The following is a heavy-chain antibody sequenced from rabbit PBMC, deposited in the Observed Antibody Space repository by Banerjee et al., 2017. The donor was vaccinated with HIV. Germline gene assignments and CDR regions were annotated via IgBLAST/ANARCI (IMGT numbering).Heavy chain of an antibody. CDR1: GFSFNNNYV. V-gene: IGHV1S45*01. CDR2: INTISGDT. D-gene: IGHD4-1*01. Sequence: QEQLEESGGDLVKPEGSLTLTCTASGFSFNNNYVMCWVRQAPGKGLEWIACINTISGDTVYATWAKGRFTISKTSSTTVTLQMTSLTAADTATYLCARDLAGVTGWNFGLWGPGTLVTVS. CDR3: ARDLAGVTGWNFGL. J-gene: IGHJ6*01.